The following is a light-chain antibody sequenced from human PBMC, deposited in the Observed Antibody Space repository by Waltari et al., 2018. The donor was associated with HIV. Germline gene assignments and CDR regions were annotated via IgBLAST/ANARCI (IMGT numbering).Light chain of an antibody. J-gene: IGKJ3*01. CDR2: AAS. V-gene: IGKV1-9*01. CDR3: QQLYRYPLT. Sequence: DIQLTQSPSFLSASLGDRVTITCRASQDINRYLAWYQQEPGKAPNLLISAASTLLSGVPSRFSGSGSGTEFTLTISSLQPEDFATYYCQQLYRYPLTFGPGTTVDI. CDR1: QDINRY.